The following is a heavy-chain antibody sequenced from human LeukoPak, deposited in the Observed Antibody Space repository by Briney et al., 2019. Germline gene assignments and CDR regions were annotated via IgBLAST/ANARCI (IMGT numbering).Heavy chain of an antibody. V-gene: IGHV3-15*01. D-gene: IGHD2-2*01. J-gene: IGHJ4*02. Sequence: GGSLRLSCAASGFTFASAWMHWVRQAPGKGLEWVGRIRSKTDGGATDYAAPVKGRFTISRDDSKNTLYLQIDSLTTEDTAVYYCTTATMHWGQGTLVTVSS. CDR1: GFTFASAW. CDR2: IRSKTDGGAT. CDR3: TTATMH.